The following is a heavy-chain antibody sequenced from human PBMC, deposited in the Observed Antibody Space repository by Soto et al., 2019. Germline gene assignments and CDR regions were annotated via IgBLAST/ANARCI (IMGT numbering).Heavy chain of an antibody. CDR1: GDSISSSNW. CDR3: ARHSGSYFRDY. J-gene: IGHJ4*02. D-gene: IGHD1-26*01. Sequence: SETLSLTCAVSGDSISSSNWWSWVRQPPGKGLEWIGEIYHSGSTNYNPSLKSRVTISVDKSKTQFSLNLNSVTAADTAVYYWARHSGSYFRDYGGQGTLDTVSS. CDR2: IYHSGST. V-gene: IGHV4-4*02.